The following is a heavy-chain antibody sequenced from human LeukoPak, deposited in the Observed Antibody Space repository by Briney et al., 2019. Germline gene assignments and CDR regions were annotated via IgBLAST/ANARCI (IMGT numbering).Heavy chain of an antibody. J-gene: IGHJ4*02. CDR3: ARDDTAMVNDY. CDR2: INSDGRST. V-gene: IGHV3-74*01. D-gene: IGHD5-18*01. CDR1: GFTFSSYG. Sequence: GGSLRLSCAASGFTFSSYGMHWVRQAPGKGLVWVSRINSDGRSTNYADSVKGRFTISRDNAKNSLYLQMNSLRAEDTAVYYCARDDTAMVNDYWGQGTLVTVSS.